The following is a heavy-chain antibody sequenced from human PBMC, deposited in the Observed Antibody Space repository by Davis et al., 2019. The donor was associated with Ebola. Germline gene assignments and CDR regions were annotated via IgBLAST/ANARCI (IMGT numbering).Heavy chain of an antibody. CDR3: AREVPGDRLWDYYGMDV. V-gene: IGHV1-69*06. Sequence: AASVKVSCKASGGTFSSYAISWVRQAPGQGLEWMGGIIPIFGTANYAQKFQGRVTITADKSTSTAYMELSSLRSEDTAVYYCAREVPGDRLWDYYGMDVWGQGTTVTVSS. J-gene: IGHJ6*02. CDR1: GGTFSSYA. CDR2: IIPIFGTA. D-gene: IGHD4-17*01.